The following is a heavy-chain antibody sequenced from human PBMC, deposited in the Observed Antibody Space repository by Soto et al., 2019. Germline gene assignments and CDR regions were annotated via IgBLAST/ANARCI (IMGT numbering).Heavy chain of an antibody. CDR1: GFTFSDYY. CDR3: ARDTAYDSSGYDY. J-gene: IGHJ4*02. Sequence: GSLRLSCAASGFTFSDYYMSWIRQAPGKGLEWVSYISSSSSYTNYADSVKGRFTISRDNAKNSLYLQMNSLRAEDTAVYYCARDTAYDSSGYDYWGQGTLVTVSS. CDR2: ISSSSSYT. V-gene: IGHV3-11*05. D-gene: IGHD3-22*01.